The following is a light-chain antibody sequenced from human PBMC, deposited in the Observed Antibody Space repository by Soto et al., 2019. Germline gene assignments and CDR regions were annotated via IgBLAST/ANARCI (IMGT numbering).Light chain of an antibody. J-gene: IGKJ3*01. CDR2: AAP. CDR1: QGISRY. Sequence: AIRMTQSPSSFSASTGDVVTITCRASQGISRYVAWYQQKPGKTPKLLISAAPTLQIGLPSRFRGSGSCTDFTLTISSLQTEDLATYYYQQYYSYPFTFGPGTKVDIK. V-gene: IGKV1-8*01. CDR3: QQYYSYPFT.